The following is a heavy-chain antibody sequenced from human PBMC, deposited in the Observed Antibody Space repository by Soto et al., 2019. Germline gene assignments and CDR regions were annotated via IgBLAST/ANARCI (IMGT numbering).Heavy chain of an antibody. V-gene: IGHV3-21*01. CDR1: GFTFSSYS. J-gene: IGHJ3*02. Sequence: GGSLRLSCAASGFTFSSYSMNWVRQAPGKGLEWVSSISSSSSYIYYADSVKGRFTISRDNSKNTLYLQMNSLRAEDTAVYYCARALGNDYGDDDDAFDIWGQGTMVTVSS. CDR3: ARALGNDYGDDDDAFDI. D-gene: IGHD4-17*01. CDR2: ISSSSSYI.